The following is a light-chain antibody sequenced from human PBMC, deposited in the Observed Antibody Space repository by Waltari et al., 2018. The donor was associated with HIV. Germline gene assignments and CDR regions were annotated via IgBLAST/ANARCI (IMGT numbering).Light chain of an antibody. CDR2: NTA. J-gene: IGKJ1*01. V-gene: IGKV3-20*01. CDR3: QECVSSSCT. Sequence: DIVLTQSPDVLSLSPGARATLSCRADRVVGLNYLAWYQQRPGQAPRLLVYNTASRAVGVPDRFSATGSGTDFSLTVSRLEPEDFAVYYCQECVSSSCTFGQGTRVEVK. CDR1: RVVGLNY.